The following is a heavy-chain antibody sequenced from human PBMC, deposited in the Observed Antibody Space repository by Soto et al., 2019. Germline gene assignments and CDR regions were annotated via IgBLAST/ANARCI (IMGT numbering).Heavy chain of an antibody. V-gene: IGHV2-5*02. CDR3: AHKSSRYYDFWSGYLSSFDY. CDR1: GFSLSTSGVG. CDR2: IYWDDDK. Sequence: SGPTLVNPTQTLTLTCTFSGFSLSTSGVGVGWIRQPPGKALEWLALIYWDDDKRYSPSLKSRLTITKDTSKNQVVLTMTNMDPVDTATYYCAHKSSRYYDFWSGYLSSFDYWGQGTLVTVSS. J-gene: IGHJ4*02. D-gene: IGHD3-3*01.